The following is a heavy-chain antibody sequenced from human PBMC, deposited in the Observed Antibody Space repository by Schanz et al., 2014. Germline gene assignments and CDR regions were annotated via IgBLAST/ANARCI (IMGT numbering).Heavy chain of an antibody. V-gene: IGHV1-2*04. J-gene: IGHJ4*02. CDR1: GYTFVSYS. Sequence: QVQLVQSGAEVKKPGASVKVSCKASGYTFVSYSMHWVRQAPGQGLEWMGWINPNSGDTNYAQKFQGWVTMTRDTSISTAYIELHILTSEDTAVYYCARGRTFDYWGQGTLVTVSS. CDR3: ARGRTFDY. CDR2: INPNSGDT.